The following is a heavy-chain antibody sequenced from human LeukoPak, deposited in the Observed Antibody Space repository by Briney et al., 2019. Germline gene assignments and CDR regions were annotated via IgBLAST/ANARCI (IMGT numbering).Heavy chain of an antibody. V-gene: IGHV3-7*03. Sequence: GGSLRLSCAASGFTFSTYWMTWVRQAPGKGLEWVANIKEDGNEQHYVDSVKGRFTISRDNDKYSLYLQMHSLRVEDTAVYYCARGVRSGNWGQGTLVTVSS. J-gene: IGHJ4*02. CDR3: ARGVRSGN. D-gene: IGHD6-6*01. CDR2: IKEDGNEQ. CDR1: GFTFSTYW.